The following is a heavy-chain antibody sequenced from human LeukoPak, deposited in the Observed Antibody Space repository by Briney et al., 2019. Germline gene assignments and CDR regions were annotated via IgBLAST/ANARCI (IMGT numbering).Heavy chain of an antibody. Sequence: SQTLSLTCAISGDSVSSNSAAWNWIRQSPSRGLEWLGRTYYRSKWYNDYAVSVKSRITIKPDTSKNQSSLQLNSVTPEDTAVYYCARAAEYSSGWYGTYYFDYWGQGTLVTVSS. D-gene: IGHD6-19*01. CDR2: TYYRSKWYN. J-gene: IGHJ4*02. V-gene: IGHV6-1*01. CDR3: ARAAEYSSGWYGTYYFDY. CDR1: GDSVSSNSAA.